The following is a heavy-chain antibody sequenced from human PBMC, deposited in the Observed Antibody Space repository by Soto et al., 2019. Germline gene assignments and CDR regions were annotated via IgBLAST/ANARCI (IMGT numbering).Heavy chain of an antibody. Sequence: GESLKISCKGSGYSFTSYWIGWVRQMPGKGLEWMGSIYPDDSDARYSPSFRGQVTISAATSVNTVYLQWTSLRASDSAIYYCARAPSLSGYYNPFDHWGQGTQVTVSS. D-gene: IGHD3-9*01. CDR3: ARAPSLSGYYNPFDH. CDR1: GYSFTSYW. J-gene: IGHJ4*02. V-gene: IGHV5-51*01. CDR2: IYPDDSDA.